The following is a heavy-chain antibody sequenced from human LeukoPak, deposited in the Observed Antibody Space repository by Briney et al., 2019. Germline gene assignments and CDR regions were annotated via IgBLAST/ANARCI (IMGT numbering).Heavy chain of an antibody. CDR1: GYTFTDYY. Sequence: GASVKVSCKASGYTFTDYYIHWVRQAPGQGLEWMGWINPNSGGTNSARTSQGRVTMTRDTSIRTAYMELSSLRSDDTAVYYCAISPLGIRDYYLEFWGQGTLVTVSS. D-gene: IGHD7-27*01. J-gene: IGHJ4*02. CDR2: INPNSGGT. CDR3: AISPLGIRDYYLEF. V-gene: IGHV1-2*02.